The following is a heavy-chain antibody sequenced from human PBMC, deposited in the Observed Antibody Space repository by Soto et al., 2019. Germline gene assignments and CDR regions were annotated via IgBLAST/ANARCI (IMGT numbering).Heavy chain of an antibody. Sequence: GGSLRLSCAASGFTFDDYAMHWVRQAPGKGLEWVSGISWNSGSIGYADSVKGRFTISRDNAKNSLYLQMNSLRAEDTALYYCAKDISFWSSKTTFDYWGQGTLVTVSS. D-gene: IGHD2-2*01. CDR2: ISWNSGSI. CDR3: AKDISFWSSKTTFDY. J-gene: IGHJ4*02. V-gene: IGHV3-9*01. CDR1: GFTFDDYA.